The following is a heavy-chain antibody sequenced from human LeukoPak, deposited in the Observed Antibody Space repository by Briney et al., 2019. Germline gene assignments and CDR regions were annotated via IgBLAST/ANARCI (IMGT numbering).Heavy chain of an antibody. Sequence: AGGSLRLSCAASGFTFSSYAMSWVRQAPGKGLEWVSAISGSGGSTYYADSVKGRFTISRDNSKNTLYLQMNSLRAEDTAVYYCAREPRGYDFWSGYAYYYYYYYMDVWGKGTTVTVSS. CDR1: GFTFSSYA. CDR2: ISGSGGST. J-gene: IGHJ6*03. CDR3: AREPRGYDFWSGYAYYYYYYYMDV. V-gene: IGHV3-23*01. D-gene: IGHD3-3*01.